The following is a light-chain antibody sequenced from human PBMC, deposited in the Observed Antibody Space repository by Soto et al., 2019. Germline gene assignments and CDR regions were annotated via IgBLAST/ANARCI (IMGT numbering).Light chain of an antibody. J-gene: IGKJ2*01. Sequence: DIQMTQSPSSMSASVGDRVTITCRASQSISNWLAWYQHNPGKAPKLLIYAASDLQSGVPSRFSGGGFGTDFTLTISSLQPEDFATYYCQQADRFPYTFGQGTKLEIK. V-gene: IGKV1D-12*01. CDR1: QSISNW. CDR3: QQADRFPYT. CDR2: AAS.